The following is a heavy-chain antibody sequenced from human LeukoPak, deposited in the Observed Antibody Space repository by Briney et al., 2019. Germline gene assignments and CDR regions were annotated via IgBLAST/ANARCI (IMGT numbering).Heavy chain of an antibody. J-gene: IGHJ4*02. CDR3: ARSRGAVAGYFDS. CDR1: GGSFSGYY. D-gene: IGHD6-19*01. V-gene: IGHV4-34*01. CDR2: INHRGST. Sequence: SETLSLTCGVSGGSFSGYYWSWVRQPPGKGLEWIGEINHRGSTNYNPSLKSRVTISVDTSKNQFSLKLNSVTAADTAVYHRARSRGAVAGYFDSWGQGTLVIVSS.